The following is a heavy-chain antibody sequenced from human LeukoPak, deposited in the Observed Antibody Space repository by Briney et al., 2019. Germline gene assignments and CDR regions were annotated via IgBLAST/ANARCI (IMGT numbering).Heavy chain of an antibody. CDR1: GLTFSGQW. Sequence: PRGSLRLSCAASGLTFSGQWMNWVRQAPGQGLEWVANIKYDGSEEYYADSVKGRFTISRDNAKNSLSLQMNYVRAGDTAIYYCAYTNHLTYWGQGTLVTASS. D-gene: IGHD3-16*01. J-gene: IGHJ4*02. V-gene: IGHV3-7*01. CDR2: IKYDGSEE. CDR3: AYTNHLTY.